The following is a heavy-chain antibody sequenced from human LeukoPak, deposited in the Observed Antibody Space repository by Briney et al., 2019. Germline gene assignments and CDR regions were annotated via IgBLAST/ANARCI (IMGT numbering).Heavy chain of an antibody. Sequence: GGSLRLSCAASGFTFSSYAMSWVRQAPGKGLEWVSAISGSGGSIYYADSVKGRFTISRDNAKNSLYLQMNSLRAEDTAVYYCARDVHYDYVWGSYPVVGYWGQGTLVTVSS. CDR1: GFTFSSYA. CDR3: ARDVHYDYVWGSYPVVGY. V-gene: IGHV3-23*01. D-gene: IGHD3-16*01. J-gene: IGHJ4*02. CDR2: ISGSGGSI.